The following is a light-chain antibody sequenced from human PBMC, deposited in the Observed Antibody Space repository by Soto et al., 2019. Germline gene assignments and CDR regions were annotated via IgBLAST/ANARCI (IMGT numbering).Light chain of an antibody. Sequence: QSALTQPASVSGSPGQSITISCTGTSSDVGGYNYVSWYQQHPGKAPKLMIYDVSNRPSGVSNRFSGSKSGNTASLTISGRQAEDEADYYCSSYTSSSTLDVVCGGGTNLTVL. CDR3: SSYTSSSTLDVV. CDR1: SSDVGGYNY. CDR2: DVS. V-gene: IGLV2-14*01. J-gene: IGLJ2*01.